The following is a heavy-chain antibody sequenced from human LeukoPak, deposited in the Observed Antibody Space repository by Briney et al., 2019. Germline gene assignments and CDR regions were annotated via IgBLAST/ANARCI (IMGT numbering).Heavy chain of an antibody. Sequence: GGPLTLSCAASGLIVSNNYMSWVRQAPGKGLEWLPVIYSGGSTYYPDSVKGRFTISSDDSKNTLYLQMNSLRAEDTAVYYCAGDRVYSYGYGFDYWGQGTLVTASS. D-gene: IGHD5-18*01. CDR2: IYSGGST. V-gene: IGHV3-53*01. J-gene: IGHJ4*02. CDR1: GLIVSNNY. CDR3: AGDRVYSYGYGFDY.